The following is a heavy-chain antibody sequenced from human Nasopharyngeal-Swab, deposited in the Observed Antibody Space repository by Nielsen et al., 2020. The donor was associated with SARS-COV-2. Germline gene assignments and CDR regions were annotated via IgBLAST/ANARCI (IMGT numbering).Heavy chain of an antibody. CDR3: AASRGPGSYYYGSGDQSMDV. D-gene: IGHD3-10*01. CDR1: YW. J-gene: IGHJ6*02. CDR2: IDPSDSYT. Sequence: YWIGWVRQMPGKGLEWMGRIDPSDSYTNYSPSFQGHVTISADKSISTAYLQWSSLKASDTAMYYCAASRGPGSYYYGSGDQSMDVWGQGTTVTVSS. V-gene: IGHV5-10-1*01.